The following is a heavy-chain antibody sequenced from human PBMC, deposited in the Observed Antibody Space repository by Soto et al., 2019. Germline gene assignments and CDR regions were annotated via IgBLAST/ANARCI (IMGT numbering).Heavy chain of an antibody. CDR2: ISYDGSNK. Sequence: PGGSLRLSCAASGFTFSSYGMHWVRQAPGKGLEWVAVISYDGSNKYYADSVKGRFTISRDNSKNTLYLQMNSLRAEDTAVYYCAKDHGIGLDYWGQGTLGTVSS. CDR3: AKDHGIGLDY. J-gene: IGHJ4*02. CDR1: GFTFSSYG. V-gene: IGHV3-30*18.